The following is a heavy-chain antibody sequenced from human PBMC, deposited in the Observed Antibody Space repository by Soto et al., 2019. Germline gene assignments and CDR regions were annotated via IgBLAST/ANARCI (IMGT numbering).Heavy chain of an antibody. V-gene: IGHV3-7*03. CDR1: GLTFNKYW. J-gene: IGHJ6*02. CDR2: IKHDGSEK. D-gene: IGHD6-19*01. Sequence: VGSLRLSCAASGLTFNKYWVTWVRQAPGKGLEWVATIKHDGSEKSNLDSVEGRFTISRDNARNSLSLQMNSLRVEDTAVYFCASVPGSPGYHGLDVWGQGTTVTVSS. CDR3: ASVPGSPGYHGLDV.